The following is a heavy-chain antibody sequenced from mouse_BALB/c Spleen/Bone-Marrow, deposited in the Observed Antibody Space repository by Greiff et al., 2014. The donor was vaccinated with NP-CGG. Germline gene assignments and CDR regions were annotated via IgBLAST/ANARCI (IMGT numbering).Heavy chain of an antibody. J-gene: IGHJ2*01. D-gene: IGHD2-2*01. CDR1: GYSFTGYT. Sequence: VQLQQSGPELVKPGASMKISCKASGYSFTGYTMNWVKQSHGKNLEWIGLINPYNGGTSYNQKFKGKATLTVDKSSSTAYMELLILTSKASAVYYCARRVYGYDDYFDYWGQGTTLTVSS. V-gene: IGHV1-18*01. CDR2: INPYNGGT. CDR3: ARRVYGYDDYFDY.